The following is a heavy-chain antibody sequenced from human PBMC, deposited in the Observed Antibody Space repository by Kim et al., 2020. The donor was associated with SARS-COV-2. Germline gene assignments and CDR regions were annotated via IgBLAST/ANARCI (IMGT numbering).Heavy chain of an antibody. CDR2: IKQDVSEK. V-gene: IGHV3-7*01. J-gene: IGHJ4*02. CDR3: AREPHHRDCSSTSCYVDYLDS. Sequence: GGSLRLSCAASGFTFSSYWMSWVRQAPGKGLEWVANIKQDVSEKYYVDSVKGRFTISRDNAKNSLYLQMNSLRAEDTAVYYCAREPHHRDCSSTSCYVDYLDSWGQGTMVTVYS. D-gene: IGHD2-2*01. CDR1: GFTFSSYW.